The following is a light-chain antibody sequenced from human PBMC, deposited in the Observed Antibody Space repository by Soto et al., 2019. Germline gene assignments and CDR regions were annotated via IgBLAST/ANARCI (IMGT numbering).Light chain of an antibody. CDR1: QSVSSN. J-gene: IGKJ5*01. Sequence: EIVMTQSPATLSVSPGERATLSCRASQSVSSNLAWYQQKPGQAPRLLIYGASTRATGIPARFSGSGSGTEFTLTISSLPSEDFAVYYCQQYNNWPITCGQGTRLEIK. V-gene: IGKV3-15*01. CDR3: QQYNNWPIT. CDR2: GAS.